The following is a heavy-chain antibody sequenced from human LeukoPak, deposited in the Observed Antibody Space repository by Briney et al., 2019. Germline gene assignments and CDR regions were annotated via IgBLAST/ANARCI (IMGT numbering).Heavy chain of an antibody. CDR3: ARDHFGVVIIGYYGMDV. Sequence: ASVKVSCKASGYTFTSYYMHWVRQAPGQGLEWMGIINPSGGSTSYAQKFQGRVTMTRDTSTSTVYMELSSLRSEDTAVYYCARDHFGVVIIGYYGMDVWGQGTTVTVS. J-gene: IGHJ6*02. D-gene: IGHD3-3*01. CDR1: GYTFTSYY. V-gene: IGHV1-46*01. CDR2: INPSGGST.